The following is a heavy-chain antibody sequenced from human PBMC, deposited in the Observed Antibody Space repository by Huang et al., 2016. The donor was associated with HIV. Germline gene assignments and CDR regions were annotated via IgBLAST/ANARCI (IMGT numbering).Heavy chain of an antibody. CDR3: ARNHDFWRGRMFAISYFDV. CDR1: GGSINTGRYY. Sequence: QMRFQESGPGLVKPSGTLSLTCNVSGGSINTGRYYWGWSRQPPGKGLEWVGSLYYTGKRHCAPSLKGRLTMSADTSKNQFSLNLSSVTAADTAIYYCARNHDFWRGRMFAISYFDVWGRGTLVTVAS. CDR2: LYYTGKR. J-gene: IGHJ2*01. D-gene: IGHD3-3*01. V-gene: IGHV4-39*01.